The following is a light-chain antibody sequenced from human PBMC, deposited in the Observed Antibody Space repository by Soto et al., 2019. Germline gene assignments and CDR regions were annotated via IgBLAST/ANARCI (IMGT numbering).Light chain of an antibody. V-gene: IGLV1-44*01. Sequence: QSVLTQPPSASGTPGQRVTISCSGSSSNIGSNAVNWYQHLPGTAPKLLIYNNNQRPSGVPDRFSDSRSGTSASLAISGLQSEDEADYYCAVWDDSLNVWVFGGGTKVTVL. CDR3: AVWDDSLNVWV. CDR1: SSNIGSNA. J-gene: IGLJ3*02. CDR2: NNN.